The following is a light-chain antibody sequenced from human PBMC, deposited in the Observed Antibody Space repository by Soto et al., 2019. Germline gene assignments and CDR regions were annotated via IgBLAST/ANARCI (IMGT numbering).Light chain of an antibody. Sequence: MVLTQSPATLSLSPGERSTLSFRASQSVSSYLAWYQQKPGQAPRLLISDASNRATGIPARFSGSGSGTEFTLTISSLQSEDFAVYYCQQYNNWPPITFGQGTRLEIK. J-gene: IGKJ5*01. CDR1: QSVSSY. CDR3: QQYNNWPPIT. CDR2: DAS. V-gene: IGKV3D-15*01.